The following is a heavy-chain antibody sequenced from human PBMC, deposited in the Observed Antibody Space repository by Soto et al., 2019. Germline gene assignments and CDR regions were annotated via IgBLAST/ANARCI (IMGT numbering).Heavy chain of an antibody. Sequence: GGSLRLSCTASGFTFVEYAMSWVRQAPGKGLEWVGFIRSKAYGGTTEYAASVKGRFTISRDDSKSIAYLQMNSLKTEDTAVYYCTRDRSYDFWSGYYRAPFMDVWGQGTTVTVSS. CDR3: TRDRSYDFWSGYYRAPFMDV. CDR2: IRSKAYGGTT. V-gene: IGHV3-49*04. J-gene: IGHJ6*02. D-gene: IGHD3-3*01. CDR1: GFTFVEYA.